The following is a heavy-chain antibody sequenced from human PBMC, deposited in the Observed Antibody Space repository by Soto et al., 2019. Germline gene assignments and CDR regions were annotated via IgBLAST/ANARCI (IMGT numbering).Heavy chain of an antibody. CDR3: AREFRTPPQHGPLNWFDP. Sequence: AAVKVSFKASGYTFTGYYMHWVRQAPGQGLEWMGWINPNSGGTNYAQKFQGRVTMTRDTSISTAYMELSRLRSDDTAVYYCAREFRTPPQHGPLNWFDPWGQGTLVTVSS. CDR2: INPNSGGT. CDR1: GYTFTGYY. V-gene: IGHV1-2*02. D-gene: IGHD6-13*01. J-gene: IGHJ5*02.